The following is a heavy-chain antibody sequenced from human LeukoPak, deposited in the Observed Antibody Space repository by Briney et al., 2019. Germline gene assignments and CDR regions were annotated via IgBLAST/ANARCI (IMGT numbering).Heavy chain of an antibody. CDR2: ISYDGSNK. CDR3: VFEGRADAFDI. D-gene: IGHD3-10*01. CDR1: GFTFSSYD. V-gene: IGHV3-30*03. Sequence: GGSLRLSCAASGFTFSSYDMSWVRQAPGKGLEWVAVISYDGSNKYYADSVKGRFTISRDNSKNTLYLQMNSLRAEDTAVYYCVFEGRADAFDIWGQGTMVTVSS. J-gene: IGHJ3*02.